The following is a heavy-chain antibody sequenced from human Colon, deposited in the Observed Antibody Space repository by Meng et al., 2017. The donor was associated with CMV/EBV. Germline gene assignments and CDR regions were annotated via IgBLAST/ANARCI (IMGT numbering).Heavy chain of an antibody. J-gene: IGHJ6*02. CDR2: IFSDGGTT. CDR1: AFSFSSYW. Sequence: SCAASAFSFSSYWMYWVRQAPGKGLEWVSCIFSDGGTTAYADSVKGRFTLSRDNAKNTLSLQMNTLRDEDSAVYFCARGGFSHSLDVWGQGTTVTVSS. V-gene: IGHV3-74*01. D-gene: IGHD4-11*01. CDR3: ARGGFSHSLDV.